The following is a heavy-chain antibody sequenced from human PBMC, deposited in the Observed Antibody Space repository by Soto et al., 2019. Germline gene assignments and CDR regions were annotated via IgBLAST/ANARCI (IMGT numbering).Heavy chain of an antibody. Sequence: GGSLRLSCAASGFTFSSYAMSWVRQAPGKGLEWVSAISGSGGSTYYADSVKGRFTISRDKSKNTLYLQMNSLRAEDTAVYYCAKDPITDGCSGGSWYYFDYWGQGTLVTVSS. V-gene: IGHV3-23*01. CDR1: GFTFSSYA. D-gene: IGHD2-15*01. CDR3: AKDPITDGCSGGSWYYFDY. CDR2: ISGSGGST. J-gene: IGHJ4*02.